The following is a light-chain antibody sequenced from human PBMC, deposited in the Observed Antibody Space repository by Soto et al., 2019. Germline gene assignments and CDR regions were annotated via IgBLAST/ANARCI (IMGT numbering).Light chain of an antibody. V-gene: IGKV3-11*01. Sequence: EIVLTQYPAILSLSPGEIATLSCSASQSVTTFLAWYQQKHGQAPRLLIYDASDRATGIPARFSGSGSGTDFTITIRSLEPADFAVYYCQQRINWPLTCGGGTKVEIK. CDR3: QQRINWPLT. J-gene: IGKJ4*01. CDR2: DAS. CDR1: QSVTTF.